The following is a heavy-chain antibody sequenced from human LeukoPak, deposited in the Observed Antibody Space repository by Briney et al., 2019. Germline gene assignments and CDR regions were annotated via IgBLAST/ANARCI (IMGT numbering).Heavy chain of an antibody. V-gene: IGHV4-34*01. CDR1: GGSFSGYY. CDR3: ARGRYSKPLDY. J-gene: IGHJ4*02. D-gene: IGHD6-13*01. CDR2: INHSGST. Sequence: SETLSLTCAVYGGSFSGYYWSWTRQPPGKGLEWIGEINHSGSTNYNPSLKSRVTISVDTSKNQFSLKLSSVTAADTAVYYCARGRYSKPLDYWGQGTLVTVSS.